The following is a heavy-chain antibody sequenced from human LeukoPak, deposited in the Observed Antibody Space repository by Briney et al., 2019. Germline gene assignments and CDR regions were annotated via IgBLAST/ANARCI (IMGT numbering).Heavy chain of an antibody. J-gene: IGHJ4*02. CDR2: IYYSGST. Sequence: SETLSLTCTVSGGSISSSSYYWGWIRQPPGTGLEWIGSIYYSGSTYYNPSLKSRVTISVDTSKNQFSLKLSSVTAADTAVYYCASSDSGWYRRVDYWGQGTLVTVSS. V-gene: IGHV4-39*01. D-gene: IGHD6-19*01. CDR3: ASSDSGWYRRVDY. CDR1: GGSISSSSYY.